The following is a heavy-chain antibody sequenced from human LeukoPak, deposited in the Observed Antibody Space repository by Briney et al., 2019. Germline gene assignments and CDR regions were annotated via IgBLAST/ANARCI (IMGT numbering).Heavy chain of an antibody. CDR2: IYYSGST. Sequence: SETLSLTCTVSGGSINNDRYYWSWLRQLPGKGLEWIGYIYYSGSTYHNKSLKSRVSISLATSKNQFSLKLSFVTAADTAVYYCAKEGGQPLGFPFDSWGQGTLVTVSS. CDR1: GGSINNDRYY. CDR3: AKEGGQPLGFPFDS. V-gene: IGHV4-31*03. J-gene: IGHJ4*02. D-gene: IGHD6-13*01.